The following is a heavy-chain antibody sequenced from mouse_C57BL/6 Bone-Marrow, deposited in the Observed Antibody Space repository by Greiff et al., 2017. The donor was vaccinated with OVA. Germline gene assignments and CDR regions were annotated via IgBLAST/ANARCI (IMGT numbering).Heavy chain of an antibody. CDR2: INPYNGGT. D-gene: IGHD1-1*02. CDR3: AGLCPRQDWYFDV. J-gene: IGHJ1*03. Sequence: EVQLQQSGPVLVKPGASVKMSCKASGYTFTDYYMNWVKQSHGKSLEWIGVINPYNGGTSYNQKFKGKATLTVDKSSSTAYMELNSLTSEDSAVYYCAGLCPRQDWYFDVWGTGTTVTVSS. CDR1: GYTFTDYY. V-gene: IGHV1-19*01.